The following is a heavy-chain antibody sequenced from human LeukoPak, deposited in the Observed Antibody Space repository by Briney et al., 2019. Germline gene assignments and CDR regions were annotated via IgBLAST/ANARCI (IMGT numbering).Heavy chain of an antibody. CDR1: GFTFSDYY. J-gene: IGHJ3*02. CDR3: ARALSFQEAFDI. V-gene: IGHV3-11*04. Sequence: GGSLRLSCAASGFTFSDYYMSWIRQAPGKGLEWVSYISSSGSTLYYADSVKGRFTISRDNAKNSLYLQMNSLRAEDTAVNYCARALSFQEAFDIWGQGTMVTVSS. CDR2: ISSSGSTL.